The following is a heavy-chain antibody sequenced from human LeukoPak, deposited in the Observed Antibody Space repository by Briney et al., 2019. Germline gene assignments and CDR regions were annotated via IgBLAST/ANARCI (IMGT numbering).Heavy chain of an antibody. CDR3: ASLGGPSSWYARLYYYYGMDV. D-gene: IGHD6-13*01. Sequence: SETLSLTCTVSGGSISSSSYYWGWLRQPPGKGLEWIGSIYYSGSTYYNPSLKSRVTISVDTSKNQFSLKLSSVTAADTAVYYCASLGGPSSWYARLYYYYGMDVWGQGTTVTVSS. CDR1: GGSISSSSYY. V-gene: IGHV4-39*01. CDR2: IYYSGST. J-gene: IGHJ6*02.